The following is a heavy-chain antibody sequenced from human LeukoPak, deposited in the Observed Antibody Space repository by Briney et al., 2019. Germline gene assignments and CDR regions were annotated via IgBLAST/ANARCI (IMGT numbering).Heavy chain of an antibody. J-gene: IGHJ4*02. CDR3: TTGNWGPY. D-gene: IGHD7-27*01. CDR1: GFTFSSYS. V-gene: IGHV3-15*07. CDR2: IKRKTDGGTT. Sequence: GGSLRLSCAASGFTFSSYSMNWVRQAPGKGLEWVGRIKRKTDGGTTDYAAPVKGRFTISRDDSKNTLYLQMSSLKTEDTAVYYCTTGNWGPYWGQGTLVTVSS.